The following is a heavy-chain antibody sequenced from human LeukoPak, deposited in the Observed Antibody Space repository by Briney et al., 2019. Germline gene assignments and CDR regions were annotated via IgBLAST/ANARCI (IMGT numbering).Heavy chain of an antibody. CDR3: ARGPPLGVREEDWFDP. CDR1: GGSISSYY. Sequence: SETLSLTCTVSGGSISSYYWNWIRQPPGKGLEWIGYIYYSGITNYNPSLKSRVTISLDTSKNQFSLKLSSVTAADTAVYYCARGPPLGVREEDWFDPWGQGTLVTVSS. D-gene: IGHD2-2*01. J-gene: IGHJ5*02. V-gene: IGHV4-59*01. CDR2: IYYSGIT.